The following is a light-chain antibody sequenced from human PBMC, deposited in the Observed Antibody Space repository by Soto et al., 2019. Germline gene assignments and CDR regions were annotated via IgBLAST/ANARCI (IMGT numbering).Light chain of an antibody. V-gene: IGKV1-5*03. Sequence: DIQMTQSPSTLSASVGDRVTITCRASQSMSSWLAWYQQKPGKAPKLLIYKASSLLSGVPSRFSGSGSGTEFTLTISSLQPDDFATYYYQQYNSFSLTFGGGTKVEIK. J-gene: IGKJ4*01. CDR2: KAS. CDR1: QSMSSW. CDR3: QQYNSFSLT.